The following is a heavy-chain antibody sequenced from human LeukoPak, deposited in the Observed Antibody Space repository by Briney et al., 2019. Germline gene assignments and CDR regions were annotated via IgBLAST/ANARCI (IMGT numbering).Heavy chain of an antibody. D-gene: IGHD3-10*01. J-gene: IGHJ4*02. V-gene: IGHV4-31*03. CDR3: ARDSGGHYYFDY. CDR1: GGSISSGGYY. CDR2: IYYSGST. Sequence: PSETLSLTCTVSGGSISSGGYYWSWIRQHPGKGLEWIGYIYYSGSTYYNSSLKSRVTISVDTSKNQFSLKLSSVTAADTAVYYCARDSGGHYYFDYWGQGTLVTVSS.